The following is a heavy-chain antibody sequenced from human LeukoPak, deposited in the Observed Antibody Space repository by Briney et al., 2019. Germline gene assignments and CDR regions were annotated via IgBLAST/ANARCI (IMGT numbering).Heavy chain of an antibody. Sequence: GGSLRLSCAASGFTFSSYGMHWVRQAPGKGLERVAVIWYDGSNKYYADSVKGRFTISRDNSKNTLYLQMNSLRAEDTAVYYCARARYSGSYLRFDPWGQGTLVTVSS. J-gene: IGHJ5*02. CDR2: IWYDGSNK. CDR3: ARARYSGSYLRFDP. V-gene: IGHV3-33*01. D-gene: IGHD1-26*01. CDR1: GFTFSSYG.